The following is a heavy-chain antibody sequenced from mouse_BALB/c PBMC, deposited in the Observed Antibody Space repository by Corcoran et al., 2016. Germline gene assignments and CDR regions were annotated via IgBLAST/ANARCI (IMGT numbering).Heavy chain of an antibody. V-gene: IGHV1S29*02. CDR3: ARSGYGNYYAMDY. CDR2: IYPYNGGT. Sequence: EVQLQQSGPELVKPGASVKISCKASGYTFTDYNMHWVKQSHGKSLEWIGYIYPYNGGTGYNQKFKSKATLTVDNSSSTAYMELRSLTSEDSAVYYCARSGYGNYYAMDYWGQGTSVTVSS. J-gene: IGHJ4*01. D-gene: IGHD2-1*01. CDR1: GYTFTDYN.